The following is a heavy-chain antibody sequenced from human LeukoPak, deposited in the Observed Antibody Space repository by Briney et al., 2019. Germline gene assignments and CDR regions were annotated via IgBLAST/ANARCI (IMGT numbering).Heavy chain of an antibody. J-gene: IGHJ4*02. CDR2: ISRNSTYI. Sequence: GGSLRLSCAASGFTFSSYIMNWVRQAPGKGLEWVASISRNSTYIHYADSVKGRFTTSRDNASNSLFLQMNSLRAEDTAIYYCASDEGNYFDYWGQGNLVTVSS. CDR1: GFTFSSYI. CDR3: ASDEGNYFDY. V-gene: IGHV3-21*01.